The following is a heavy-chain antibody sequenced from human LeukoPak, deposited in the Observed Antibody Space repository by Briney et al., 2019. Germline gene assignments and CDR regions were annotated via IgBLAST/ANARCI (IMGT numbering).Heavy chain of an antibody. V-gene: IGHV3-23*01. Sequence: PGGSLRLSCAASGFTFSNYAMDCVRQAPGKGLEWVSAISGSGGSTYYADSVKGRFTISRDNSKNTLYLQMNSLRAEDTAVYYCTRDRALSFDYWGQGTLVTVSS. CDR3: TRDRALSFDY. CDR2: ISGSGGST. CDR1: GFTFSNYA. J-gene: IGHJ4*02. D-gene: IGHD3-10*01.